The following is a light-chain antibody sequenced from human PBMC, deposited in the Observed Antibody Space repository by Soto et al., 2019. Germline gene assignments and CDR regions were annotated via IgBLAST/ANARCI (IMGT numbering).Light chain of an antibody. Sequence: EFVLGMSSGTRSFSPGQRDTLSCMAGQRLTTSFIAWYQQKPGQAPRLLIYDTSTRATGIPGRFSGSGSGTDFSLTISRLEPEDIAMYYCQQYGSSPVTFGQGTRLYI. CDR2: DTS. CDR1: QRLTTSF. CDR3: QQYGSSPVT. J-gene: IGKJ5*01. V-gene: IGKV3-20*01.